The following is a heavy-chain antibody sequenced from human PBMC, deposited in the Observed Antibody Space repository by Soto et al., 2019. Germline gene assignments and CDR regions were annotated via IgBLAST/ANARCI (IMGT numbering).Heavy chain of an antibody. Sequence: GGSLTLSCAASGFTVSSNYMSWIRQAPGKGLEWVSVIYSGGSTYYADSVKGRFTISRDTSKNTLYLQMNSLSAEDTAVYYCARGATTLSSGDYYYYGMDVWGQGTTVTVSS. CDR3: ARGATTLSSGDYYYYGMDV. CDR1: GFTVSSNY. V-gene: IGHV3-53*01. D-gene: IGHD5-12*01. CDR2: IYSGGST. J-gene: IGHJ6*02.